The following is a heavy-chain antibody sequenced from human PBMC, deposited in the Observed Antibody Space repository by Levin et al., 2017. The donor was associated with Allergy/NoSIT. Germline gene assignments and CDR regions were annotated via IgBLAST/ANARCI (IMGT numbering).Heavy chain of an antibody. CDR1: GFNFRSYG. J-gene: IGHJ2*01. D-gene: IGHD1-26*01. Sequence: LSLTCEASGFNFRSYGMHWVRQAPGKGLEWVAIIWYDDGGDRYYADSVQGRLTISRDNSKNTLYLDIHSLRDEDTGIYFCARESPATENWYLGLWRRGTLVTVSS. CDR2: IWYDDGGDR. V-gene: IGHV3-33*01. CDR3: ARESPATENWYLGL.